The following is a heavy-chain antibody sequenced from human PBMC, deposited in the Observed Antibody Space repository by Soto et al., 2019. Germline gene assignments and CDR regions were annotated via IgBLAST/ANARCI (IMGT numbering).Heavy chain of an antibody. D-gene: IGHD1-26*01. CDR2: ISSNGGST. V-gene: IGHV3-64D*08. J-gene: IGHJ5*02. Sequence: GGSLRLSCSASGFTFSSYAMHWVRQAPGKGLEYVSAISSNGGSTYYADSVKGRFTISRDNSKNTLYLQMSSLRAEDTAVYYCVKGSGAVVGATNWFDPWGQGTLVTVSS. CDR1: GFTFSSYA. CDR3: VKGSGAVVGATNWFDP.